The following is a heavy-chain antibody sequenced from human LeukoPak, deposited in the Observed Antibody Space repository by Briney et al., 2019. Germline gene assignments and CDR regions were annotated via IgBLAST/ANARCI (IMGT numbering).Heavy chain of an antibody. CDR1: GYTFTSYG. Sequence: ASVKVSCKASGYTFTSYGISWVRQAPGQGLEWMGWISAYNGNTNYAQKLQGRVTMTTDTSTSTAYMEPRSLRSDDTAVYYCAREGIAAAAADAFDIWGQGTMVTVSS. V-gene: IGHV1-18*04. J-gene: IGHJ3*02. CDR3: AREGIAAAAADAFDI. CDR2: ISAYNGNT. D-gene: IGHD6-13*01.